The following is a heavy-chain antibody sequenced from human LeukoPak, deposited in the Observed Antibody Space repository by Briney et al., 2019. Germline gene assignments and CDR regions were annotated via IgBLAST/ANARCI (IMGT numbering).Heavy chain of an antibody. CDR1: GFTFSSYW. J-gene: IGHJ4*02. D-gene: IGHD4-23*01. CDR3: ARGRPHGNDY. V-gene: IGHV3-74*01. Sequence: GGSLRLSCAASGFTFSSYWMNWVRQAPGKGLVWVSRIASDGSSTTYADSVKGRFSISRDNAKNTLYLQMNSLRVEDTAMYYCARGRPHGNDYWGQGTLVTVSS. CDR2: IASDGSST.